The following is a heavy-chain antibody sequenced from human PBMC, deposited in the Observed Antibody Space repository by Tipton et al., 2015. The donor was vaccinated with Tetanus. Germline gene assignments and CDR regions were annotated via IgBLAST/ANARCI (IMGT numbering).Heavy chain of an antibody. Sequence: TLSLTCAVSGDSTRNINYYWGWVRQPPGKGLEWLASIYYSGNTYYNPSLRSRLTISLDTAKNQFSLKMQSVTGADTALYFCARQGMTGSEIFDNWGRGTQVTVSS. CDR3: ARQGMTGSEIFDN. CDR2: IYYSGNT. J-gene: IGHJ4*02. D-gene: IGHD3-9*01. V-gene: IGHV4-39*01. CDR1: GDSTRNINYY.